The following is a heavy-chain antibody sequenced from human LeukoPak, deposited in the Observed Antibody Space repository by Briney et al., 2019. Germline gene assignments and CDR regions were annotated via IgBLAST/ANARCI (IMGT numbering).Heavy chain of an antibody. J-gene: IGHJ3*01. CDR2: ISGSSGII. V-gene: IGHV3-48*01. Sequence: GGSLRLSCAASGFTFNTYTMNWVRQAPGKGLEWVSYISGSSGIIDYADSVRGRFTISRDNAKNSLYLQINSLRAEDTAVYYCARSSYSSSSSVWGQGTMVTVSS. CDR3: ARSSYSSSSSV. D-gene: IGHD6-6*01. CDR1: GFTFNTYT.